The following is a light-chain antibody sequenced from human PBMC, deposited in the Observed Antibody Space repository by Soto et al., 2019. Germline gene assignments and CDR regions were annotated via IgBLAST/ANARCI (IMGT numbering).Light chain of an antibody. J-gene: IGKJ1*01. Sequence: EIVLTQSQGTLSLSPGERATLSCRASQSVSNNYLAWYQRKPGQAPRLLIYGASYRATDIPGRFSGSGSGTDFTLTITRPEPEDFAVYYCQQYGSSPPTFGQGTKVEIK. V-gene: IGKV3-20*01. CDR3: QQYGSSPPT. CDR2: GAS. CDR1: QSVSNNY.